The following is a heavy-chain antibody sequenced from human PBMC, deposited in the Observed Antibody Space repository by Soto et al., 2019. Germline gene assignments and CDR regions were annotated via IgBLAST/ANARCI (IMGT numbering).Heavy chain of an antibody. J-gene: IGHJ6*02. CDR2: ISSSSSYI. D-gene: IGHD4-17*01. CDR3: ARGGDYGSPMDV. CDR1: GFTFSSYS. V-gene: IGHV3-21*01. Sequence: EVQLVESGGGLVKPGGSLRLSCAASGFTFSSYSMNWVRQAPGKGLEWVSSISSSSSYIYYADSVKGRFTISRDNAKNSRYLQMNSLRAEDTAVYYGARGGDYGSPMDVWGQGTTVTVSS.